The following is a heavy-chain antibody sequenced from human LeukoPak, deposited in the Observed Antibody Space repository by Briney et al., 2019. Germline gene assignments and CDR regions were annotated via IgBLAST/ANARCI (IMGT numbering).Heavy chain of an antibody. CDR2: IIPIFGTA. V-gene: IGHV1-69*13. CDR3: ASNYHYYDSSGYYPLDY. Sequence: GASVKVSCKASGYTFTSYGISWVRQAPGQGLEWMGGIIPIFGTANYAQKFQGRVTITADESTSTAYMELSSLRSEDTAVYYCASNYHYYDSSGYYPLDYWGQGTLVTVSS. D-gene: IGHD3-22*01. CDR1: GYTFTSYG. J-gene: IGHJ4*02.